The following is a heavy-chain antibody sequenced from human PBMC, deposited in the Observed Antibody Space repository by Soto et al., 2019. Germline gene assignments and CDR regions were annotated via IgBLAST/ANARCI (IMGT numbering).Heavy chain of an antibody. CDR3: ASLMSSGYYYGMDV. D-gene: IGHD3-10*01. Sequence: GASVKVSCTASGGTFSSYTISWVRQAPGQGLEWMGRIIPILGIANYAQKFQGRVTITADKSTSTAYMELSSLRSEDTAVYYCASLMSSGYYYGMDVWGQGTTVTVSS. V-gene: IGHV1-69*02. CDR1: GGTFSSYT. CDR2: IIPILGIA. J-gene: IGHJ6*02.